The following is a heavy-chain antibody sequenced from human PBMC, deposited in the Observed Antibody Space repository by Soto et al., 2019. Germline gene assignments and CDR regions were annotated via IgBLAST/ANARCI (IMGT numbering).Heavy chain of an antibody. Sequence: VQLVESGGGLVQPGGSLRLSCAASGFTFSDHYMDWVRQAPGKGLEWVGRTRNKANSYTTEYAASVKGRFTISRDDSKNSLYLQMNSLKTEDTAVYYCARVKSGASGGFDPWGQGTLVTVSS. CDR2: TRNKANSYTT. CDR1: GFTFSDHY. J-gene: IGHJ5*02. CDR3: ARVKSGASGGFDP. V-gene: IGHV3-72*01. D-gene: IGHD3-10*01.